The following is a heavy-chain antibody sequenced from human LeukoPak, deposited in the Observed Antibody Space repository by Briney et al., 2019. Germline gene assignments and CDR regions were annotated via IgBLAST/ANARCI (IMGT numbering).Heavy chain of an antibody. CDR3: VRDSNYHPDC. CDR2: IISDGSSA. Sequence: QPGGSLRLSCAASGFTFDDYAMHWVRQAPGKGLVWVSRIISDGSSASYADSVKGRFTMSRDNAKNTLHLQMNSLRVEDTAVYYCVRDSNYHPDCWGQGTLVTVSS. J-gene: IGHJ4*02. V-gene: IGHV3-74*01. CDR1: GFTFDDYA. D-gene: IGHD4-11*01.